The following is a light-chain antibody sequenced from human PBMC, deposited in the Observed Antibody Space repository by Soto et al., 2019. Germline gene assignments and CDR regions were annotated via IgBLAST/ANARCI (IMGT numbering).Light chain of an antibody. V-gene: IGLV2-23*01. CDR1: SSDVGSYNL. CDR2: EGS. Sequence: QSVLTQPASVSGSPGQSITISCTGTSSDVGSYNLVSWYQQHPGKAPKLMIYEGSKRPLGVSNRFSGSKSGNTASLTISGLQAEDEADYYCCSYAGSSTVVFGGGTQLTVL. J-gene: IGLJ2*01. CDR3: CSYAGSSTVV.